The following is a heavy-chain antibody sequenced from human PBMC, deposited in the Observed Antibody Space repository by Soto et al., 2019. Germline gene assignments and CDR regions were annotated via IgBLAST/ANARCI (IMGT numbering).Heavy chain of an antibody. J-gene: IGHJ5*02. CDR2: ISSSGSTI. D-gene: IGHD3-22*01. V-gene: IGHV3-48*03. Sequence: QPGGSLRLSCAASGFTFSSYEMNWVRQAPGKGLEWVSYISSSGSTIYYADSVKGRFTISRDNAKNSLYLQMNSLRAGDTAVYYCARGPNYYDSTTNWFDPWGQGTLVTVSS. CDR3: ARGPNYYDSTTNWFDP. CDR1: GFTFSSYE.